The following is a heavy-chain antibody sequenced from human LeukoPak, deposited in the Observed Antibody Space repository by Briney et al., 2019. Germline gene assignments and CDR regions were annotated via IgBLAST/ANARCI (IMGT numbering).Heavy chain of an antibody. D-gene: IGHD5-12*01. J-gene: IGHJ6*02. CDR1: GFTFSSYA. Sequence: GGSLRLSCAASGFTFSSYAMSWVRQAPGKGLEWVSAISGSGGSTYYADSVKGRFAISIDNSKNTLYLQMNSLRAEDTAVYSCARVDIVATTDLYYYYGMDVWGQGTTVTVSS. CDR3: ARVDIVATTDLYYYYGMDV. V-gene: IGHV3-23*01. CDR2: ISGSGGST.